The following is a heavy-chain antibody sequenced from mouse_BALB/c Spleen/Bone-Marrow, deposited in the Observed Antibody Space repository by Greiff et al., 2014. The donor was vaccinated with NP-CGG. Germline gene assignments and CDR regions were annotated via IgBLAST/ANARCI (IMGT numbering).Heavy chain of an antibody. CDR1: GYTFSSYW. V-gene: IGHV1-9*01. D-gene: IGHD4-1*02. Sequence: VKLVESGAELMKPGASVKISCKATGYTFSSYWIEWVKQRPGHGLEWIGEILPGSGSTNYNEKFKGKATFTADTSSNTAYMQLSSPTSEDSAVYYCARSTGTWDYWGQGTTLTVSS. J-gene: IGHJ2*01. CDR3: ARSTGTWDY. CDR2: ILPGSGST.